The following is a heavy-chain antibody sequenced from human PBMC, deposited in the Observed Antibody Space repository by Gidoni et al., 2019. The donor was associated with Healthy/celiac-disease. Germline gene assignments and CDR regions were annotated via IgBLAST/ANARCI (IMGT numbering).Heavy chain of an antibody. D-gene: IGHD2-15*01. CDR3: AKDMVGYYYYGMDV. CDR2: ISWNSGSI. V-gene: IGHV3-9*01. J-gene: IGHJ6*02. CDR1: GFTFDDYA. Sequence: EVQLVESGGGLVQPGRSLRLSCAASGFTFDDYAMHWVWQAPGKGLEWVSGISWNSGSIGYADSVKGRFTISRDNAKNSLYLQMNSLRAEDTALYYCAKDMVGYYYYGMDVWGQGTTVTVSS.